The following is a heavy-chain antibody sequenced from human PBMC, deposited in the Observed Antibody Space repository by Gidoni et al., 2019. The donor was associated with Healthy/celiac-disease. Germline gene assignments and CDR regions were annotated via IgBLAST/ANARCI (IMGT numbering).Heavy chain of an antibody. D-gene: IGHD1-26*01. CDR1: GGSISSYY. V-gene: IGHV4-59*08. Sequence: QVQLQESGPGLVKPSETLSLTCTVSGGSISSYYWSWIRQPPGKGLEWIGYIYYSGSTNYNPSLKSRVTISVDTSKNQFSLKLSSVTAADTAVYYCARHIPLDIGSYYPNWFDPWGQGTLVTVSS. CDR3: ARHIPLDIGSYYPNWFDP. J-gene: IGHJ5*02. CDR2: IYYSGST.